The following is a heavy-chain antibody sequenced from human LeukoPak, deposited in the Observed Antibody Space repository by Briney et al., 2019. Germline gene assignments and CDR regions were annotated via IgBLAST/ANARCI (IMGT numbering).Heavy chain of an antibody. V-gene: IGHV4-39*07. J-gene: IGHJ4*02. D-gene: IGHD3-22*01. Sequence: SETLSLTCTVSGGSISTSNYYWGWIRQPPGKGLEWIGSIYYSGSTYYNPSLKSRVTISVDTSKNQFSLKLSSVTAADTAVYYCARLTDYYDSSGVDYWGQGTLVTVSS. CDR3: ARLTDYYDSSGVDY. CDR2: IYYSGST. CDR1: GGSISTSNYY.